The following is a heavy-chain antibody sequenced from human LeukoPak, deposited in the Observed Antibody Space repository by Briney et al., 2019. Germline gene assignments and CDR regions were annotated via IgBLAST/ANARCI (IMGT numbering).Heavy chain of an antibody. V-gene: IGHV3-21*06. CDR3: ARDRAVKARIGGMDV. CDR2: ISESSSHT. D-gene: IGHD5-24*01. CDR1: GFTFRNFA. Sequence: GGSLRLSCAASGFTFRNFAMSWVRQAPGKGLEWVSYISESSSHTYYVDSVKGRFTISRDNAKNSLYLQVSSLRAEDTGIYYCARDRAVKARIGGMDVWGQGTTVIVSS. J-gene: IGHJ6*02.